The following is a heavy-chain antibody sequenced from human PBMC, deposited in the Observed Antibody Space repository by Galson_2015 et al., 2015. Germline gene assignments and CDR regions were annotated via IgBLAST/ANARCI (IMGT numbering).Heavy chain of an antibody. J-gene: IGHJ3*02. D-gene: IGHD5-24*01. CDR3: ARPRGMATISDAFDI. Sequence: SVKVSCKASGYTFTSYYMHWVRQAPGQGLEWMGIINPSGGSTSYAQKFQGRVTMTRDTSTSTVYMELSSLRSEDTAVYYCARPRGMATISDAFDIWGQGTMVTVSS. CDR1: GYTFTSYY. V-gene: IGHV1-46*01. CDR2: INPSGGST.